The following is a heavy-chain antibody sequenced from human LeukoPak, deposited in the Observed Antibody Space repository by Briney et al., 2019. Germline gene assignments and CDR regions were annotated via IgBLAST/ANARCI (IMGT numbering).Heavy chain of an antibody. D-gene: IGHD6-13*01. J-gene: IGHJ6*02. CDR2: MNPNSGNT. Sequence: ASVKVSCKASGYTFTSYDINWVRQATGQGLEWMGWMNPNSGNTGYAQKFQGRATMTRNTSISTAYMELSSLRSEDTAVYYCARVASSSWYYYYYGMDVWGQGTTVTVSS. V-gene: IGHV1-8*01. CDR3: ARVASSSWYYYYYGMDV. CDR1: GYTFTSYD.